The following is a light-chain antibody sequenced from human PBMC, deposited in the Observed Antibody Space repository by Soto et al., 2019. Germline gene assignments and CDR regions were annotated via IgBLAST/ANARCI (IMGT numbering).Light chain of an antibody. V-gene: IGKV3-20*01. CDR1: QSVSSSY. CDR2: ATS. J-gene: IGKJ3*01. Sequence: EIVLTQSPGTLSLSPGERATLSCRASQSVSSSYLAWYQQRPGQAPILLMYATSNRATGIPGRFSGSGSGTDFTLTISRLEPEDFAVYYCQQYGSSPFTFGPGTKVDI. CDR3: QQYGSSPFT.